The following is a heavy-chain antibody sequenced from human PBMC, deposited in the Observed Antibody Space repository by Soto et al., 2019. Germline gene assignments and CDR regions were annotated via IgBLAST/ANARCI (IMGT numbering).Heavy chain of an antibody. D-gene: IGHD6-19*01. CDR3: AREGSAWYFEH. J-gene: IGHJ1*01. V-gene: IGHV3-7*05. Sequence: PGGSLRLSCAASGFTLRNYWMSWVRQAPGKGLEWVANIKQDGSEKYYVDSVKGRFTISRDNAKNSLYLQMNSLRAEDTAVYYCAREGSAWYFEHWGQGTLVTVSS. CDR2: IKQDGSEK. CDR1: GFTLRNYW.